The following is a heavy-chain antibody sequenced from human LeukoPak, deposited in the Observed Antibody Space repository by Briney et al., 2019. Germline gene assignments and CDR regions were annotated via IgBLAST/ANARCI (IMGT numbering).Heavy chain of an antibody. CDR3: ATEGKMVRGVYTDY. Sequence: GASVKVSCKVSGYTLTELSMHWVRQAPGKGLEWMGRFDPEDGETTYAQKFQGRVTMTADTSTDTVYMELSRLRSEDTAVYYCATEGKMVRGVYTDYWGQGTLVTVSS. D-gene: IGHD3-10*01. CDR2: FDPEDGET. J-gene: IGHJ4*02. CDR1: GYTLTELS. V-gene: IGHV1-24*01.